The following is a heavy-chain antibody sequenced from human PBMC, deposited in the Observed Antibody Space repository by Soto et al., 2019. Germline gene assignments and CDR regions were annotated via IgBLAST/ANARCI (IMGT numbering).Heavy chain of an antibody. D-gene: IGHD6-6*01. CDR1: GGSFSGYY. J-gene: IGHJ5*02. CDR2: INHSGST. Sequence: PSETLSLTCAVYGGSFSGYYWSWIRQPPGKGLEWIGEINHSGSTNYTPSLKSRVTISVDTSKNQFSLKLSSVTAADTAVYYCAGSIAARPIPLNWFDPWGQGTLVTVSS. CDR3: AGSIAARPIPLNWFDP. V-gene: IGHV4-34*01.